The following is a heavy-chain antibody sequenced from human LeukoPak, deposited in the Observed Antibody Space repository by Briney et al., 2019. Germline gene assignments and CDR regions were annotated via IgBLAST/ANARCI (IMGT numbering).Heavy chain of an antibody. CDR3: TAMEYQLPDYWFDH. CDR2: IKSKTHGGTT. D-gene: IGHD2-2*01. Sequence: MTGGSLRLSCAASGLTFSNAWMSWVRQAPGKGLEWVGLIKSKTHGGTTDYAAPVKGRFTISRDDSKNTLYLQMNSLKTEDTAVYYCTAMEYQLPDYWFDHWGQGTLVTV. V-gene: IGHV3-15*01. CDR1: GLTFSNAW. J-gene: IGHJ5*02.